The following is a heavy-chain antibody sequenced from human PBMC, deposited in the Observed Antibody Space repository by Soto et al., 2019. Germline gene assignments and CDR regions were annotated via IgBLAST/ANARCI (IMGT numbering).Heavy chain of an antibody. CDR1: GFSTSSDNC. Sequence: PSDTLCLTCTFSGFSTSSDNCWSWIRPPPGKGLEWIGHIYHSGSTNYNPSLKSRVTISVDKSKNQFSLKLSSVTAADTAVYYCARDRGYDILTGYRYGDFDYWGQGTLVNVSS. J-gene: IGHJ4*02. CDR3: ARDRGYDILTGYRYGDFDY. CDR2: IYHSGST. V-gene: IGHV4-4*02. D-gene: IGHD3-9*01.